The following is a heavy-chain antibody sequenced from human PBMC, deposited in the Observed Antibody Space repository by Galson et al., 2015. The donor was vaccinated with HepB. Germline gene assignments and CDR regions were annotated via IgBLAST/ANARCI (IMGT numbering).Heavy chain of an antibody. Sequence: SLRLSCAASGFSFSDNYMTWIRQGPGKGLEWVSYISSSGDTKYYADSVKGRFTVSRDNAQNSLLLQMDSLRAEDTAVYYCARGNWGLNAGGQGTPVPVP. CDR3: ARGNWGLNA. D-gene: IGHD3-16*01. J-gene: IGHJ4*02. CDR1: GFSFSDNY. CDR2: ISSSGDTK. V-gene: IGHV3-11*01.